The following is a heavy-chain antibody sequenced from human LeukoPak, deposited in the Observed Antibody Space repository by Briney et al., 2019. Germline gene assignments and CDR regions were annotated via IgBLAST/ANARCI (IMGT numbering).Heavy chain of an antibody. CDR3: AERDAAGLDH. CDR2: IVYDGSDK. Sequence: PGTSLRLPCVASGFTFSNYGMHWVRQAPGKGLEWVALIVYDGSDKYYTDSVRGRFTISRDNSKNTVFLQMNSLKSEDTAVYYCAERDAAGLDHWGQGTLVTVSS. V-gene: IGHV3-30*18. J-gene: IGHJ4*02. CDR1: GFTFSNYG. D-gene: IGHD6-13*01.